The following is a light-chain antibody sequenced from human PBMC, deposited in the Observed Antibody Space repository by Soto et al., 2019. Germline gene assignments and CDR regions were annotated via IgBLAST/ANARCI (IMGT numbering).Light chain of an antibody. CDR2: EVT. Sequence: QAVLTQPASGSWSPGQSITISCTGTSSDVGGYNYVSWYQLHPGKAPKLILYEVTNRPSGVSDRFSGSKSGNTASLTISGLQAEDEADYYCSSYTSSTAYVFGTGTKVNVL. J-gene: IGLJ1*01. V-gene: IGLV2-14*01. CDR1: SSDVGGYNY. CDR3: SSYTSSTAYV.